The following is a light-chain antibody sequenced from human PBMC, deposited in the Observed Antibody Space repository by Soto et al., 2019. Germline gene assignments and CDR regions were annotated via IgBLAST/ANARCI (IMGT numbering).Light chain of an antibody. CDR2: AAS. Sequence: ENLLTQSPGTLSLSPGEGGTLSCRASQSVFANYVAWYQQRPGQAPRLLIYAASRRATGIPARFSGSGSGTDFTLTLSRLEPEDFAVYYCQHYGRSPWTFGPGTRVEI. V-gene: IGKV3-20*01. CDR1: QSVFANY. CDR3: QHYGRSPWT. J-gene: IGKJ1*01.